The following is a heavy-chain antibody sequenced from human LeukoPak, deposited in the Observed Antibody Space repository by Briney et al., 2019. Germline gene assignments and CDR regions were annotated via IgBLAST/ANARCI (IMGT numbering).Heavy chain of an antibody. CDR3: ARGGYYDNSGASDY. CDR1: GFTFSSYA. V-gene: IGHV3-23*01. D-gene: IGHD3-22*01. CDR2: FSGSGGST. Sequence: GGSLRLSCAASGFTFSSYAMSWVRQAPGKGLECISGFSGSGGSTYYADSVKGRFTISRDNPKNSLYLQMNSLRADDTALYYCARGGYYDNSGASDYWGQGTLVSVSS. J-gene: IGHJ4*02.